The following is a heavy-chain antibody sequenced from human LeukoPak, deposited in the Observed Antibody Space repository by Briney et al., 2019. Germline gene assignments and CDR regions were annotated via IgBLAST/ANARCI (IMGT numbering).Heavy chain of an antibody. V-gene: IGHV3-33*01. CDR1: GFTFSGYG. CDR3: ARGLYKNGWYYFDY. D-gene: IGHD6-19*01. CDR2: LSYDGRNK. J-gene: IGHJ4*02. Sequence: GGSLRLSCAASGFTFSGYGIHWVRQAPGKGREGVAFLSYDGRNKFYADSVKGRFTISRDNSENTLYLQMNSLKAEDTAVYYCARGLYKNGWYYFDYWGQGTLVTVSS.